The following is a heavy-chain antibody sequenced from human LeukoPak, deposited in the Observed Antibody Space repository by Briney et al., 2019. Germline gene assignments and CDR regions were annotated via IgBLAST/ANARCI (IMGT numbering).Heavy chain of an antibody. D-gene: IGHD2-15*01. V-gene: IGHV3-23*01. CDR1: GFTFSSYA. Sequence: GGSLRLSCAASGFTFSSYAMSWVRQAPGGGLEWVSAISGSGDTTYHADSVKGRFTISRDNSENRLSLQMDSLRAEDTAVYFCAKDTTAWWYHRAYMDVWGKGTTVTVSS. J-gene: IGHJ6*03. CDR2: ISGSGDTT. CDR3: AKDTTAWWYHRAYMDV.